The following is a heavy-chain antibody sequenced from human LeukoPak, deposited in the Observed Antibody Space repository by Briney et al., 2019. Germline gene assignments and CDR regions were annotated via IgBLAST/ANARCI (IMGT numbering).Heavy chain of an antibody. D-gene: IGHD2-15*01. J-gene: IGHJ4*02. CDR1: GFTFSTYA. V-gene: IGHV3-23*01. CDR3: ARGSDIVVVVAAGDY. Sequence: GGSLRLSCAASGFTFSTYAMTWVRQAPGKGLEWVSGVSGSGGSTYYADSVKGRFTISRDNSKNTLDLQMNSLRAEDTAVYYCARGSDIVVVVAAGDYWGQGTLVTVSS. CDR2: VSGSGGST.